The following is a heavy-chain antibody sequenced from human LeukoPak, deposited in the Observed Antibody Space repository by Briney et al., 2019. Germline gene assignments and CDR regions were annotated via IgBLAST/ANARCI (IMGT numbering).Heavy chain of an antibody. Sequence: SGTLSLTCTVSGASISSSYWSWVRQPPGKRLEWIGFIYYNGNTNSNPSLKSRVTISVDTSKNQFSLKLTSVTAADTAVHYCVRGNYDNRGYSNAFDIWGQGAMVTVSS. J-gene: IGHJ3*02. V-gene: IGHV4-59*01. CDR1: GASISSSY. CDR2: IYYNGNT. D-gene: IGHD3-22*01. CDR3: VRGNYDNRGYSNAFDI.